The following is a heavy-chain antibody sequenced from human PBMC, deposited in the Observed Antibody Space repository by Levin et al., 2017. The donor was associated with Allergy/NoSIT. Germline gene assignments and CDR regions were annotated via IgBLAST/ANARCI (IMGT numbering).Heavy chain of an antibody. CDR2: IDTTNGDT. CDR3: ARDQHWAMDV. V-gene: IGHV1-3*04. CDR1: GYTFTNHH. J-gene: IGHJ6*02. Sequence: PGESLKISCKSSGYTFTNHHMQWVRLAPGQSLEWMGWIDTTNGDTKYSKKFQGRLTITRDTSANTAYMELRSLRFEDTAVYYCARDQHWAMDVWGQGTTVTVFS. D-gene: IGHD3-16*01.